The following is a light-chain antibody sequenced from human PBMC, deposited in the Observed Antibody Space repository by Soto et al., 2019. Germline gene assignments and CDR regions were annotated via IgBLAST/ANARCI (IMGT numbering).Light chain of an antibody. Sequence: PGDTATLSFKASQTGSTSLSWYQQKPGQPPRLLIYGETFRATGIPDRFSGSGSGTDFTLTISRLEPEDFEVYYCQHYGSSPGTFGQGTKVDIK. V-gene: IGKV3-20*01. J-gene: IGKJ1*01. CDR1: QTGSTS. CDR2: GET. CDR3: QHYGSSPGT.